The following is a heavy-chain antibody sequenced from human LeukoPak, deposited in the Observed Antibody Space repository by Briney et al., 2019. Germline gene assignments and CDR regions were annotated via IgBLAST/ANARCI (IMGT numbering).Heavy chain of an antibody. CDR2: IWYDGSNK. J-gene: IGHJ6*02. D-gene: IGHD6-13*01. CDR1: GFTFSDYY. V-gene: IGHV3-33*08. Sequence: PGGSLRLSCAASGFTFSDYYMSWIRQAPGKGLEWVAVIWYDGSNKYYADSVKGRFTISRDNSKNTLYLQMNSLRAEDTAVYYCARGSAYSSSWLGYYYYGMDVWGQGTTVTVSS. CDR3: ARGSAYSSSWLGYYYYGMDV.